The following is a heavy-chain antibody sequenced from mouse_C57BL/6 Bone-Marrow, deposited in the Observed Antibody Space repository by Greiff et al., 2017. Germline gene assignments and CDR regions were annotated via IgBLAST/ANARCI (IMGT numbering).Heavy chain of an antibody. Sequence: VQLQQSGAELVRPGASVKLSCTASGFNIKDDYMHWVKQRPEQGLEWIGWIDPENGDTEYASKFQGKATITADTSSNTAYLQLSSLPSEDTAVYYCTFLESSPLTSFAYWGQGTLVTVSA. CDR3: TFLESSPLTSFAY. CDR1: GFNIKDDY. D-gene: IGHD4-1*01. J-gene: IGHJ3*01. V-gene: IGHV14-4*01. CDR2: IDPENGDT.